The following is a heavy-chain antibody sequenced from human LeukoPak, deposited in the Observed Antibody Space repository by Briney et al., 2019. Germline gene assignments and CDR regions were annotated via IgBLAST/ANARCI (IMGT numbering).Heavy chain of an antibody. CDR1: GFTFSSYA. CDR3: AKDAYYYDSSAYP. Sequence: GGSLRLSCAASGFTFSSYAMSWVRQAPGKGLEWVSGTSGSGGTTYYADSVKGRFTISRDNSKNTLYLQMNSLRAEDTAVYYCAKDAYYYDSSAYPWGQGTLVTVSS. CDR2: TSGSGGTT. J-gene: IGHJ5*02. D-gene: IGHD3-22*01. V-gene: IGHV3-23*01.